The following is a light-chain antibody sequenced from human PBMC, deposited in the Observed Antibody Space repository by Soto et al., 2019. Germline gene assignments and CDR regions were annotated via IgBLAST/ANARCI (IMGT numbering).Light chain of an antibody. CDR2: AAV. CDR3: QQAKSFTFT. J-gene: IGKJ5*01. CDR1: QGIGSW. Sequence: DIQRTQSPSSVSESVGDRVNITCRASQGIGSWLAWYQQKPGKAPKLLIHAAVSLQSGVPSRFSGNGSGTDFNLTISSLQTEDFASYDCQQAKSFTFTFGQGTRLEIK. V-gene: IGKV1-12*01.